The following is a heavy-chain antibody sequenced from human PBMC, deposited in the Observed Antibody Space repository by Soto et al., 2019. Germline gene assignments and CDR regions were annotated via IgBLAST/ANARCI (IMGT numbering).Heavy chain of an antibody. CDR1: GGTFNTFA. V-gene: IGHV1-69*01. D-gene: IGHD1-26*01. J-gene: IGHJ6*02. CDR3: GLASKWELLGYFYGMDV. CDR2: VIPLFNTP. Sequence: QVQLVQSGAEVKKPGSSAKVSCKASGGTFNTFALTWVRQAPGQGFEWMGGVIPLFNTPDYAQKFQGRVTITADESTSTVYLELSGLSSDDTAVYFCGLASKWELLGYFYGMDVWGQGTTVIVSS.